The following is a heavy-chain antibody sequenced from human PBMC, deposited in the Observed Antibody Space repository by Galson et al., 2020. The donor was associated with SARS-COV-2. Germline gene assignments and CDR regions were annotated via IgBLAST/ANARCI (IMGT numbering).Heavy chain of an antibody. J-gene: IGHJ3*02. D-gene: IGHD2-21*01. V-gene: IGHV3-33*06. CDR2: IWYDGSNK. CDR3: ANSLSPIGAFDI. CDR1: GFTFSSYG. Sequence: GSLRLSCAASGFTFSSYGMHWVRQAPGKGLEWVAVIWYDGSNKYYADSVKGRFTISRDNSKNTLYLQMNSLRAEDTAVYYCANSLSPIGAFDIWGQGTMVTVSS.